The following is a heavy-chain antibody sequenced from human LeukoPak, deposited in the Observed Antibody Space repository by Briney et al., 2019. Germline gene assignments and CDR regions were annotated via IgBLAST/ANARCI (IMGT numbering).Heavy chain of an antibody. CDR2: INIVTNAI. CDR1: GFTFSSYS. V-gene: IGHV3-48*04. D-gene: IGHD1-26*01. J-gene: IGHJ4*02. CDR3: ARDSGEGGTFDY. Sequence: NPGGSLRLSCAASGFTFSSYSMNWVRQAPGKGLEWVSHINIVTNAIYHSVSVKGRFTTSRDNAKNSLCLQMNSLRAEDTAVYYCARDSGEGGTFDYWGQGTLVSVSS.